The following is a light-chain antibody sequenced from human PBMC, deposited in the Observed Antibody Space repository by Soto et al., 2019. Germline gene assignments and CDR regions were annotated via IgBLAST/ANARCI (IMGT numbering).Light chain of an antibody. CDR3: QHYGSSRLT. CDR2: GAS. V-gene: IGKV3-20*01. CDR1: QSVSTSY. J-gene: IGKJ4*01. Sequence: EIVLTQSPGTLSLSPGERATLSCRVSQSVSTSYLAWYQQKPGQAPRLLIYGASSRATGIPDRFSGGGSRTDFTITISRLEPEDSAVYYCQHYGSSRLTFGGGTKVEIK.